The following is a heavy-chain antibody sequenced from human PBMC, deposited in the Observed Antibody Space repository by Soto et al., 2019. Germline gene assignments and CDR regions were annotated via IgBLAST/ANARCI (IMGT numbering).Heavy chain of an antibody. V-gene: IGHV3-30*18. CDR3: VKSLGFCSSSSCSRDYYYYYGMDV. Sequence: GGSLRLSCAASGFTFSSYGMHWVRQAPGKGLEWVTLISYDGGNKYYADSVKGRFSISRDNSRNTLYLQMNSLRPEDAAVYYCVKSLGFCSSSSCSRDYYYYYGMDVWGQGTTVTVSS. J-gene: IGHJ6*02. CDR2: ISYDGGNK. D-gene: IGHD2-2*01. CDR1: GFTFSSYG.